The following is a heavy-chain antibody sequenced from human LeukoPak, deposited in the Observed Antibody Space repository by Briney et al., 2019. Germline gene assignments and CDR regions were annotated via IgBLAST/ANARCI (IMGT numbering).Heavy chain of an antibody. J-gene: IGHJ3*02. V-gene: IGHV3-74*01. CDR3: ARGDSKDAFDI. Sequence: QPGGSLRLSCAASGFTFSTYWMHWVRQVPGKGLVWVSRIYTDGSSINYADSVKGRFTISRDNAKNTLYLQMNSLRAEDTAVCYCARGDSKDAFDIWGQGTRVTVSS. CDR1: GFTFSTYW. CDR2: IYTDGSSI. D-gene: IGHD3-16*01.